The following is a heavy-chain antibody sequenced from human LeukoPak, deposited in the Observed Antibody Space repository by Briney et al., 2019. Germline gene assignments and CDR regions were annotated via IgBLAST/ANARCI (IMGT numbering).Heavy chain of an antibody. CDR3: AREGDHGAPEF. D-gene: IGHD4-17*01. Sequence: GGSLRLSCAASGFTANSNYMSWVRQAPGKGLEWVSNIYSGGSTYYADSVKGRFTISRDNSKSTMYLQMNSLRAEDTAVYYCAREGDHGAPEFWGQGTLVTVSS. V-gene: IGHV3-53*01. J-gene: IGHJ4*02. CDR2: IYSGGST. CDR1: GFTANSNY.